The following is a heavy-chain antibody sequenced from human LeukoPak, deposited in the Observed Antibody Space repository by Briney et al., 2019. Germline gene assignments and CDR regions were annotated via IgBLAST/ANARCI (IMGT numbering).Heavy chain of an antibody. CDR2: IYHSGST. D-gene: IGHD3-3*02. CDR3: ARDLIRSNDAFDI. CDR1: GGSISSGGYS. Sequence: SETLSLTCAVSGGSISSGGYSWSWIRQPPGKGLEWIGYIYHSGSTYYNPSLKSRVTISVDTSKNQFSLKLSSVTAADTAVYYCARDLIRSNDAFDIWGQGTMVTVSS. V-gene: IGHV4-30-2*05. J-gene: IGHJ3*02.